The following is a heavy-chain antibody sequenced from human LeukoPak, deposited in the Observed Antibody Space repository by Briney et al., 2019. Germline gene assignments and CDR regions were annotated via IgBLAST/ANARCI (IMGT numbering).Heavy chain of an antibody. V-gene: IGHV3-48*04. D-gene: IGHD6-13*01. CDR2: IGRSSSTK. Sequence: GGSLRLSCVVSGLTFSSHSMNWVRQAPGKGLEWLSHIGRSSSTKYYADSVKGRVTISRDNAKNSLYLQMNSLRAEDTAVYYCATWAGTATGFSGPFDYWGQGTLVTVSS. CDR3: ATWAGTATGFSGPFDY. CDR1: GLTFSSHS. J-gene: IGHJ4*02.